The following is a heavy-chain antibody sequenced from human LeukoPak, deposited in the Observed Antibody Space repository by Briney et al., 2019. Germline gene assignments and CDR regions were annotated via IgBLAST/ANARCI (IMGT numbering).Heavy chain of an antibody. D-gene: IGHD3-9*01. CDR3: ARGFDGNFDY. Sequence: GGSLRLSCAASGFTFVDYGMSWVRQAPGRGLEWISGINWNGGNTDYADSVKGRFTISRDNAKNSLYLQMNSLRAEDTALYYCARGFDGNFDYWGQGTLVTVSP. V-gene: IGHV3-20*04. J-gene: IGHJ4*02. CDR2: INWNGGNT. CDR1: GFTFVDYG.